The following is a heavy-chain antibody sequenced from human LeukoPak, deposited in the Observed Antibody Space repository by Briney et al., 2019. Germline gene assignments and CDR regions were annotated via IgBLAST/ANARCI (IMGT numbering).Heavy chain of an antibody. CDR3: ARHQAGWGYDYVWGSYRPTLFDY. CDR1: GGSFSGYY. J-gene: IGHJ4*02. Sequence: PSETLSLTCAVYGGSFSGYYLSWVRQPPGKGLEWIGEINHSGSTNYNPSLKSRVNISVDKSKNQFSLNPSSVTAADTAVYYCARHQAGWGYDYVWGSYRPTLFDYWGQGTLVTVSS. CDR2: INHSGST. V-gene: IGHV4-34*01. D-gene: IGHD3-16*02.